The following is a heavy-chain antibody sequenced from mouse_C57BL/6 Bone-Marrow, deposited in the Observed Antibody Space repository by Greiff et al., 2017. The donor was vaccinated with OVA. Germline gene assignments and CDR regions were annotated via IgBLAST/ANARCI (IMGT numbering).Heavy chain of an antibody. V-gene: IGHV15-2*01. CDR3: ARNYSNYWYFDV. CDR2: ILPSIGRT. Sequence: VQLQQSGSELRSPGSSVKLSCKDFDSEVFPIAYMSWVRQKPGHGFEWIGGILPSIGRTIYGEKFEDKATLDADTLSNTAYLELNSLTSDDSAIDYCARNYSNYWYFDVWGTGTTVTVSS. D-gene: IGHD2-5*01. CDR1: DSEVFPIAY. J-gene: IGHJ1*03.